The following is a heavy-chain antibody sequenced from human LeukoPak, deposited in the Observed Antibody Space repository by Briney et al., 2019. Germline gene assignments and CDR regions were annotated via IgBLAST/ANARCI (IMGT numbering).Heavy chain of an antibody. J-gene: IGHJ6*03. D-gene: IGHD2-15*01. V-gene: IGHV1-8*01. Sequence: ASVKVSCKASGSTFTTYDINWVRQAPGQGLEWMGWMNPDSGNTGSAQKFQGRPTVTRDTSIRTAYMELSSLRSEETAVYYCPRGPLHYSSHYYYYMDVWGKGTTVTVSS. CDR1: GSTFTTYD. CDR2: MNPDSGNT. CDR3: PRGPLHYSSHYYYYMDV.